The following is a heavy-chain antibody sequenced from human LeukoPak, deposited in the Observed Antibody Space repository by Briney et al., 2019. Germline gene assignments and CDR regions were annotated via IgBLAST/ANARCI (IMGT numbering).Heavy chain of an antibody. J-gene: IGHJ5*02. CDR1: GSSFSRYT. CDR3: ARDPLPPYDSSGYWDR. CDR2: MSGIGSYI. D-gene: IGHD3-22*01. V-gene: IGHV3-21*01. Sequence: PGGSLRLSCAASGSSFSRYTLNWVRQAPGKGLEWVSSMSGIGSYIYYADSVKGRFTISRDNAKNSLYLQMNSLRAEDTAVYYCARDPLPPYDSSGYWDRWGQGTLVTVSS.